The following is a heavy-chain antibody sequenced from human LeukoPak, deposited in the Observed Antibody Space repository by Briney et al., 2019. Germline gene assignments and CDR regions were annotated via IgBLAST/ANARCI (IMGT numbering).Heavy chain of an antibody. V-gene: IGHV4-59*01. CDR3: AREGDEAVAGSLGYFDY. D-gene: IGHD6-19*01. CDR2: IYYSGST. J-gene: IGHJ4*02. Sequence: KPSETLSLTCTVSGGSISSYYWSWIRQPPGKGLEWIGYIYYSGSTNYNPSLKSRVTISVDTSKNQFSLKLSSVTAADTAVYYCAREGDEAVAGSLGYFDYWGQGTLVTVSS. CDR1: GGSISSYY.